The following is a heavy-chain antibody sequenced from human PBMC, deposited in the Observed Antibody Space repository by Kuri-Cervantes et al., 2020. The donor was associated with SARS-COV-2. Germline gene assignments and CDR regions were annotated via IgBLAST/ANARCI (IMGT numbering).Heavy chain of an antibody. CDR3: ARGPLYSSSWYDWFDP. D-gene: IGHD6-13*01. CDR2: INSDGSST. V-gene: IGHV3-74*01. J-gene: IGHJ5*02. CDR1: GFTFSSYW. Sequence: GESLKISCAASGFTFSSYWMHWVRQAPGKGLVWVSRINSDGSSTSYADSVKGRFTISRDNAKNTLYLQMNSLRAEDTAVYHCARGPLYSSSWYDWFDPWGQGTLVTVSS.